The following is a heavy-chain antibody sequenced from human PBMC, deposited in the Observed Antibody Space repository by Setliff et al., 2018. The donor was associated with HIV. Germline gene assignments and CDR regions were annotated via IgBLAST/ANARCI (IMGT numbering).Heavy chain of an antibody. CDR1: GYTFTSYY. CDR2: INPSGGST. J-gene: IGHJ4*02. V-gene: IGHV1-46*01. D-gene: IGHD3-9*01. Sequence: GASVKVSCKASGYTFTSYYMSWVRQAPGQGLEWMGIINPSGGSTTYSQKFQGRVTMTRDTSTRTVYMDLSSLRSEDTAVYYCARDLSISNPYYDILTGPGVYWGQGTLVTVSS. CDR3: ARDLSISNPYYDILTGPGVY.